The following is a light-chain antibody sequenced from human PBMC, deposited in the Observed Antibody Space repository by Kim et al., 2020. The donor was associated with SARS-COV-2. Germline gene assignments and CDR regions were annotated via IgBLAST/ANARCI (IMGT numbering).Light chain of an antibody. J-gene: IGKJ5*01. Sequence: SVGDSVTIPCQASQDIRKFLNWYQHKPGKAPELLISDASTLRTGVPSRFSGSASGTPFTFTISNLQPEDIATYYCQQYNNLQAITFGQGTRLEIK. CDR3: QQYNNLQAIT. CDR1: QDIRKF. CDR2: DAS. V-gene: IGKV1-33*01.